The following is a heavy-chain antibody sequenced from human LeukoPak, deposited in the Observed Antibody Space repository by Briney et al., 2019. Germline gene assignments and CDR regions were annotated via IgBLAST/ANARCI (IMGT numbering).Heavy chain of an antibody. CDR1: GGSISSGGYS. J-gene: IGHJ4*02. V-gene: IGHV4-30-2*01. CDR2: IYHSGST. D-gene: IGHD2-2*01. Sequence: SETLSLTCAVSGGSISSGGYSWSWIRQPPGKGLGWIGYIYHSGSTHYNPSLKSRVTISVDRSKNQFSLKLSSVTAADTAVYYCARYCSSTSCSSSYYFDYWGQGTLVTVSS. CDR3: ARYCSSTSCSSSYYFDY.